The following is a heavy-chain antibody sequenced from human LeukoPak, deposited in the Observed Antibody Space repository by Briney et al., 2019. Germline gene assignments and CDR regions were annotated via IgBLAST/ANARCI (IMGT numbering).Heavy chain of an antibody. CDR3: ARELYGSGLGPLWY. Sequence: SETLSLTCSVSGGSFTSYYWSWIRQPAGQGLEWIGRIHTSGSTDYNPSLTTRVTMSVDTSKNQFSLKLTSVTAADTAVYYCARELYGSGLGPLWYWGQGTLVTVSS. J-gene: IGHJ4*02. V-gene: IGHV4-4*07. CDR1: GGSFTSYY. D-gene: IGHD6-19*01. CDR2: IHTSGST.